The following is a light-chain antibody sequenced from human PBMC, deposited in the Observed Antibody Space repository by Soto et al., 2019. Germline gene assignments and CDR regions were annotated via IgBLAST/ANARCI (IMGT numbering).Light chain of an antibody. V-gene: IGLV2-14*01. CDR3: SSDTSSSTLV. Sequence: QSALTQPASVSGSPGQSITISCTGTSSDVGGYNYVSWYQQHPGKAPKLMIYEVSNRPSGVSNRFSGSKSGNTASLTISGLQAEDAADYFCSSDTSSSTLVFGGGTKLTVL. CDR1: SSDVGGYNY. CDR2: EVS. J-gene: IGLJ3*02.